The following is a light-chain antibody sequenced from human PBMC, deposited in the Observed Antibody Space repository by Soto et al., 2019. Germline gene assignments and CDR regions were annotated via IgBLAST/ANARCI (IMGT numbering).Light chain of an antibody. CDR3: QSYGSSLSGSYV. CDR2: DNT. CDR1: SSNIGAGYD. Sequence: QSVLAQPPSVSGAPGQRITISRTGSSSNIGAGYDVHWYQQLPGTAPKLLIYDNTNRPSGVPDRFSGSKSGTSASLAITGLQAEDEADYYCQSYGSSLSGSYVFGTGTKVTVL. J-gene: IGLJ1*01. V-gene: IGLV1-40*01.